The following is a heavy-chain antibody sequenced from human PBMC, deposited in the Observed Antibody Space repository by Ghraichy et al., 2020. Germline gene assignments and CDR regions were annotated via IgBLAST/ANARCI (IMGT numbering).Heavy chain of an antibody. J-gene: IGHJ6*02. CDR2: IYYSGST. Sequence: SETLSLTCTVSGGSISSYYWSWIRQPPGKGLEWIGYIYYSGSTNYNPSLKSRVTISVDTSKNQFSLKLSSVTAADTAVYYCARALLGYCSSTSCYDYGMDVWGQGTTVTVSS. CDR3: ARALLGYCSSTSCYDYGMDV. D-gene: IGHD2-2*01. V-gene: IGHV4-59*01. CDR1: GGSISSYY.